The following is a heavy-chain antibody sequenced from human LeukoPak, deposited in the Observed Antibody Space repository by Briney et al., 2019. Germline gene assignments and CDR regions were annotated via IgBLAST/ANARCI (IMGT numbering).Heavy chain of an antibody. CDR3: ARALSGDLVDY. V-gene: IGHV1-2*02. CDR2: INPNSGST. Sequence: ASVKVSFKASGYTFTDYYMYWVRQAPGQGLEWMGWINPNSGSTNYAQEFQGRVTMTRDTSISTAYMELSSLRSDDTAVFFCARALSGDLVDYWGQGTLVTVSS. CDR1: GYTFTDYY. D-gene: IGHD7-27*01. J-gene: IGHJ4*02.